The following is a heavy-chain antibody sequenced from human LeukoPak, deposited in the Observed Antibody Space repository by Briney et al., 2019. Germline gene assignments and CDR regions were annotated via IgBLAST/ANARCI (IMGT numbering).Heavy chain of an antibody. V-gene: IGHV3-21*01. CDR2: ISNSSSYL. D-gene: IGHD3-3*01. CDR3: ARERLYDFWSGYYSLYYYYYSMDV. CDR1: GFTFSSYC. Sequence: TGGSLRLSCAASGFTFSSYCMNWVRQAPAKALEWVSSISNSSSYLYYADSVKGRFTISRDNAKHSLYLQMNSLRAEDTAVYYSARERLYDFWSGYYSLYYYYYSMDVWGKGATVTVSS. J-gene: IGHJ6*03.